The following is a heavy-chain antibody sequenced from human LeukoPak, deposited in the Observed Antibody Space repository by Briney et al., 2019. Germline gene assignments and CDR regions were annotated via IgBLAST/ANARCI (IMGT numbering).Heavy chain of an antibody. J-gene: IGHJ6*03. CDR1: GFTFGDYA. V-gene: IGHV3-49*03. Sequence: PGGSLRLSCATSGFTFGDYAMSWFRQAAGKGLDWVGFMRSKIYGGAIEYAASVKGRFTISRDDSKSIAYLQMNSMRTEDTGLYYCARDQLGGDPGNYYYSYMDVWGKGTTVTAPS. D-gene: IGHD4-17*01. CDR3: ARDQLGGDPGNYYYSYMDV. CDR2: MRSKIYGGAI.